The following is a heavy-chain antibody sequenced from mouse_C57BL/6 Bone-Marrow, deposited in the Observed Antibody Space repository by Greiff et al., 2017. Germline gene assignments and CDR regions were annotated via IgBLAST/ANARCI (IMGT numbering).Heavy chain of an antibody. V-gene: IGHV1-39*01. D-gene: IGHD1-1*01. J-gene: IGHJ3*01. Sequence: VQLQQSGPELVKPGSSVKLSCKASGYSFTDYTMNWVKQSHGKGLEWIGVINPNYSTTSYNQKFKVKATLTVDHSSSTAYMQLNSLTSEDSGVYNCAIDRNYGDDWGQGTLVTVSA. CDR2: INPNYSTT. CDR3: AIDRNYGDD. CDR1: GYSFTDYT.